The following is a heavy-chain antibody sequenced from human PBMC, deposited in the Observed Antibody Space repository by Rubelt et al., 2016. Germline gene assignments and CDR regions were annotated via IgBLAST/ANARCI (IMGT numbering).Heavy chain of an antibody. CDR2: IYPGDSDT. CDR3: ARQGYCGSTGGSCAFDI. V-gene: IGHV5-51*01. J-gene: IGHJ3*02. D-gene: IGHD2-2*01. Sequence: GSGYSFTSYWIGWVRQMPGTGLEWMGTIYPGDSDTRYSPSFQGQVTISADKSIRTAYLQWSSLKASDTAMYYCARQGYCGSTGGSCAFDIWGQGTMVTASS. CDR1: GYSFTSYW.